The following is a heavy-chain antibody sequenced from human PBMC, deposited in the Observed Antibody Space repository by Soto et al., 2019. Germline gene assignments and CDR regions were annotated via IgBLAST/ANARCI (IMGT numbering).Heavy chain of an antibody. CDR2: ISAYNGKT. V-gene: IGHV1-18*01. Sequence: QVQLVQSGGEVKKPGASVKLSCTASGYTFTSYGISWVRQAPGQGLEWMGWISAYNGKTNYAQNVQGRVTMTPDTSTRTAYMDLRSLRSDDTAVYYCARGGDVNYYHGMDFWGQGTTVTVSS. D-gene: IGHD5-12*01. CDR3: ARGGDVNYYHGMDF. J-gene: IGHJ6*02. CDR1: GYTFTSYG.